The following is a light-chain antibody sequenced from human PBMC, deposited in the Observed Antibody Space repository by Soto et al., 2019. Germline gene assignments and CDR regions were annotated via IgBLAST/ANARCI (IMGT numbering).Light chain of an antibody. J-gene: IGKJ2*01. Sequence: DIQMTQSPSSLSASVGERVTITCRASQSISSYLSWYQQKPGKAPKLLIYAASSLQSGVPSRFSRSGSGIDFPLTISSQQAEDFATYYCQQSYCPPSTFGQGTKLEIK. CDR3: QQSYCPPST. V-gene: IGKV1-39*01. CDR1: QSISSY. CDR2: AAS.